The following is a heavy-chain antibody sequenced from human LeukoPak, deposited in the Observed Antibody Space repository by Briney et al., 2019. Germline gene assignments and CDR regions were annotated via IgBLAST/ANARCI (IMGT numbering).Heavy chain of an antibody. CDR2: IIPIFGTA. CDR3: ACAGYSSSWFYYGMDV. CDR1: GGTFRSYA. J-gene: IGHJ6*04. D-gene: IGHD6-13*01. Sequence: ASVKVSCKTSGGTFRSYAISWVRQAPGQGLEWMGGIIPIFGTANYAQKFQGRVTITADESTSTAYMELSSLRSEDTAVYYCACAGYSSSWFYYGMDVWGKGTTVTVSS. V-gene: IGHV1-69*01.